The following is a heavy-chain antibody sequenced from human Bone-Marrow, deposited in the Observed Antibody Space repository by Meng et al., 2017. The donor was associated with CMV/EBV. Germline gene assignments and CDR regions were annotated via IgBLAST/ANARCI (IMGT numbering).Heavy chain of an antibody. D-gene: IGHD5-24*01. CDR3: AGDGTRWVQFEDGGYFDY. V-gene: IGHV3-7*01. J-gene: IGHJ4*02. Sequence: GGSLRLSCAASGFTFSSYWMSWVRQAPGKGLEWVANIKQDGSEKYYVDSVKGRFTISRDNSKSSMYLQMNSLRAEDTAWYYCAGDGTRWVQFEDGGYFDYWGQGTLVTVSS. CDR1: GFTFSSYW. CDR2: IKQDGSEK.